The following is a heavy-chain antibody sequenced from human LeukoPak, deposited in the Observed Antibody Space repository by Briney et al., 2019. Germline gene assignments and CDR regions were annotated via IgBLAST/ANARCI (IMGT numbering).Heavy chain of an antibody. CDR2: MNPNSGNT. Sequence: ASVKVSCKASGYTFTSYDINWVRQATGQGLEWMGWMNPNSGNTGYAQKFQGRVTMTRNTSISTAYMELSSLRSEDTAVCYCARGSYDFWSGYFYYYGMDVWGQGTTVTVSS. CDR1: GYTFTSYD. D-gene: IGHD3-3*01. V-gene: IGHV1-8*01. CDR3: ARGSYDFWSGYFYYYGMDV. J-gene: IGHJ6*02.